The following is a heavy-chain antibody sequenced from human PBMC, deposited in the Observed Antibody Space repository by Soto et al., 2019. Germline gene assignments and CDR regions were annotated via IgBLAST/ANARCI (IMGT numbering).Heavy chain of an antibody. V-gene: IGHV1-3*01. CDR1: GYTFTSYA. J-gene: IGHJ4*02. CDR2: INAGNGNT. CDR3: ARPATYYDILTGYYTLGSFDY. Sequence: QVQLVQSGAEVKKPGASVKVSCKASGYTFTSYAMHWVRQAPGQRLEWMGWINAGNGNTKYSQKFQGRVTITRDTSASTAYMELSSLRSEDTAVYYCARPATYYDILTGYYTLGSFDYWGQGTLVTVSS. D-gene: IGHD3-9*01.